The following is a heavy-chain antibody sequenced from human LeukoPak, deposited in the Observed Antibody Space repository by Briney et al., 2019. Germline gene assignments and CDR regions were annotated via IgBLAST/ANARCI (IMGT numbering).Heavy chain of an antibody. J-gene: IGHJ6*02. CDR3: AKDLYDSSGYCYVGGYYYYNGMDV. CDR1: GFTFSSYS. D-gene: IGHD3-22*01. V-gene: IGHV3-48*04. CDR2: ISSSSSTI. Sequence: GGSLRLSCAASGFTFSSYSMNWVRQAPGKGLEWVSYISSSSSTIYYADSVKGRFTISRDNAKNSLYLQMNSLRAEDTAVYYCAKDLYDSSGYCYVGGYYYYNGMDVWGQGTTVTVSS.